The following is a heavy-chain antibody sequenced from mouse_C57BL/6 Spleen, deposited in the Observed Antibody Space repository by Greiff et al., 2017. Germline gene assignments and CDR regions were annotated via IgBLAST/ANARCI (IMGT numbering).Heavy chain of an antibody. Sequence: VKLVESGPGLVAPSPSLSITCTVSGFSLTSYGVSWVRQPPGKGLEWLGVIWGDGSTNYHSALISRLSISKDNSQSQVFLKLNSLQTDDTATYYCATYSSGLAMDYWGQGTSVTVSS. D-gene: IGHD3-2*02. CDR1: GFSLTSYG. CDR3: ATYSSGLAMDY. CDR2: IWGDGST. J-gene: IGHJ4*01. V-gene: IGHV2-3*01.